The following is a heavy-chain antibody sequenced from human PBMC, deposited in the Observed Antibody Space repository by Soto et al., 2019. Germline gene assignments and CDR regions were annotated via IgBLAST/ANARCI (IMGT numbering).Heavy chain of an antibody. CDR1: GFTFSSSA. CDR3: ARDLRDWDSGSYSYDY. J-gene: IGHJ4*02. CDR2: IDVGSANA. V-gene: IGHV1-58*01. D-gene: IGHD1-26*01. Sequence: SVKVYCKTSGFTFSSSAVHWVRRARGHRLQWIGWIDVGSANANYAQMLQERVTISRDMSTSTAYMELSSLRPEDTAVYYCARDLRDWDSGSYSYDYWGQGTLVTVSS.